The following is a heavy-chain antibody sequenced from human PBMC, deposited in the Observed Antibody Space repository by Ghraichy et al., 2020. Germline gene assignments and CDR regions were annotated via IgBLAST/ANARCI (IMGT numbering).Heavy chain of an antibody. Sequence: ESLNISCTASEFTFSSYSMNWVRQAPGKGLEWVSAISDSGDKTFYADSVKGRFTISRDNSKNTLYLQMNSLRAEDTAMYFCAKDSNVRGDSNCLFCCFDIWGQGTVVTVSS. CDR2: ISDSGDKT. V-gene: IGHV3-23*01. D-gene: IGHD2-21*02. J-gene: IGHJ3*02. CDR3: AKDSNVRGDSNCLFCCFDI. CDR1: EFTFSSYS.